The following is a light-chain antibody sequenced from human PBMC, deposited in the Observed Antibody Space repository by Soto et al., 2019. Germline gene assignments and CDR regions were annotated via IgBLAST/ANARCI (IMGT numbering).Light chain of an antibody. CDR3: QQLNAYPLT. V-gene: IGKV1-9*01. Sequence: DIQMTQSPSSLSASVGDRVTITCRASQSVTTYLHWYQQKAGEAPKLLIYGASTLQSGVPARFSGSGSGTDFTLTISNLQPEDFATYYCQQLNAYPLTFGQGTRLEIK. CDR1: QSVTTY. J-gene: IGKJ5*01. CDR2: GAS.